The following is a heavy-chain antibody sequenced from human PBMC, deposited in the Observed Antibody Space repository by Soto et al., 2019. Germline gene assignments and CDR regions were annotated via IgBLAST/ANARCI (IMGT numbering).Heavy chain of an antibody. V-gene: IGHV3-11*05. CDR1: GFTFSAVY. J-gene: IGHJ4*02. CDR2: ISSSGTSA. Sequence: QVQLEESGGGLVKPGGSLRLSGAASGFTFSAVYMSWIRQAPNKGLEYISYISSSGTSANYADSVKGRFTISRDNAKNSLYLQMNSRRAEDTPVYYCTRDRGAVTGQSFDYWCQGARVTVSS. D-gene: IGHD6-19*01. CDR3: TRDRGAVTGQSFDY.